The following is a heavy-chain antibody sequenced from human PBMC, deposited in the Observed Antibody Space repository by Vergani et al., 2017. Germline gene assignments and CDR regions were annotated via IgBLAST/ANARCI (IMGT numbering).Heavy chain of an antibody. CDR3: ARGTEQLVLNYYYYGMDV. V-gene: IGHV4-59*01. D-gene: IGHD6-13*01. CDR2: IYYSGST. CDR1: GGSISSYY. Sequence: QVQLQESGPGLVKPSETLFLTCTVSGGSISSYYWSWIRQPPGKGLEWIGYIYYSGSTNYNPSLKSRVTISVDTAKNQFSLKLSSVTAADTAVYYCARGTEQLVLNYYYYGMDVWGQGTTVTVSS. J-gene: IGHJ6*02.